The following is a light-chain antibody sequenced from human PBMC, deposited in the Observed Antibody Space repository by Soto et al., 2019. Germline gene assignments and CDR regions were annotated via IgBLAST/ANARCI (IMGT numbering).Light chain of an antibody. CDR1: RSDIGDSNF. Sequence: QSALTQPASVSGSPGQSVTISCTGPRSDIGDSNFISWYQHSPGKAPRLLIYEVNNRPSGVSKRFSGSKAGNTASLTISGLLDDDEADYFCSSYTTSSTRVFGTGTKLTVL. J-gene: IGLJ1*01. CDR3: SSYTTSSTRV. V-gene: IGLV2-14*01. CDR2: EVN.